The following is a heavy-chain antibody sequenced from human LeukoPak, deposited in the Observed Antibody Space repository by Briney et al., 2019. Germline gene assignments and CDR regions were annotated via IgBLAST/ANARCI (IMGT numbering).Heavy chain of an antibody. Sequence: SQTLSLTCTVSGGYVRRGNYYWTWIRQPAGSGLEWIGRLYTSGTTDYNPALRTRVTITVDASRNQFSLNLSSVTAADTAVYYCARWSGSVTARNYYYYMDVWGEGTTVTVSS. J-gene: IGHJ6*03. CDR2: LYTSGTT. CDR1: GGYVRRGNYY. D-gene: IGHD6-6*01. V-gene: IGHV4-61*02. CDR3: ARWSGSVTARNYYYYMDV.